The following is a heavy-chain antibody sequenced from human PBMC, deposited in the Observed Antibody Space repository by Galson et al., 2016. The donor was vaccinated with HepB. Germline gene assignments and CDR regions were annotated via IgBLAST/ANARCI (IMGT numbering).Heavy chain of an antibody. V-gene: IGHV3-30*18. CDR1: GITFRIYG. CDR3: AKVRQVWSDYYAMDV. J-gene: IGHJ6*02. CDR2: ISYDGSNE. Sequence: SLRLSCAASGITFRIYGMHWVRQAPGKGLEWVAVISYDGSNEYYADSVKGRFTISRDNSKNTLYLQMNSLRAEDTAVYYCAKVRQVWSDYYAMDVWGQGTTGTVSS. D-gene: IGHD5-18*01.